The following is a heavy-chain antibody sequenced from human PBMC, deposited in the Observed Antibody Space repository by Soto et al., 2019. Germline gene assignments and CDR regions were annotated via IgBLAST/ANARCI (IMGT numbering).Heavy chain of an antibody. CDR2: ISGSGGST. D-gene: IGHD6-19*01. Sequence: GGSLRLSCAASGFTFSSYAMSWVRQAPGKGLEWVSAISGSGGSTYYADSVKGRFTISRDNSKNTLYLQMTSLRAEDTAVYYCAKDLTFQPSYSSGWYGGGDAFDIWGQGTMVTVSS. CDR3: AKDLTFQPSYSSGWYGGGDAFDI. CDR1: GFTFSSYA. J-gene: IGHJ3*02. V-gene: IGHV3-23*01.